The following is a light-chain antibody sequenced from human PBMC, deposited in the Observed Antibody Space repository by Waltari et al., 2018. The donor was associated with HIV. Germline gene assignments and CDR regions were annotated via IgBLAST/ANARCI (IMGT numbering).Light chain of an antibody. CDR2: YND. V-gene: IGLV3-21*04. CDR3: QLWDTSTDHYV. CDR1: NIGSHS. J-gene: IGLJ1*01. Sequence: SYILTQPPSVSVAPGKTASIPCGGNNIGSHSAPWYQQKPGQAPVLVIYYNDDRPSGIPERFSGSKSGNTATLTISRVEAGDEADYYCQLWDTSTDHYVFGTGTKVTVL.